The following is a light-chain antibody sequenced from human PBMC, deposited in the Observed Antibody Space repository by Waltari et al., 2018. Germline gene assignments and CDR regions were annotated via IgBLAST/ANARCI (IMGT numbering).Light chain of an antibody. V-gene: IGLV3-21*02. J-gene: IGLJ2*01. CDR1: NIGGRT. Sequence: SYVLTQPPSVSVAPGQTARITCGGRNIGGRTLHWYHQKPGQAPVLVIYADSGRASGAPERVARSNAGNTAARTITRVEAGDGADYYCQVWDNGSPQILFGGGTKLTVL. CDR2: ADS. CDR3: QVWDNGSPQIL.